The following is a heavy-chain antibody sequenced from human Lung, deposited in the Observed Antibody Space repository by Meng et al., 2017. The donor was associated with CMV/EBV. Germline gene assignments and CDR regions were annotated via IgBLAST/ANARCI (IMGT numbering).Heavy chain of an antibody. CDR2: IYHSGST. V-gene: IGHV4-39*01. J-gene: IGHJ4*02. Sequence: QPQGSGPELGRPWASLSPTRTVSGGAISSNCYHWDWVRQPPGKGLEWVGAIYHSGSTSYNPSLQSRVTMFVDTSKNQFSLMLTSVTATDTAVYYCARRRGGSGRDCWGQGTLVTV. D-gene: IGHD3-10*01. CDR3: ARRRGGSGRDC. CDR1: GGAISSNCYH.